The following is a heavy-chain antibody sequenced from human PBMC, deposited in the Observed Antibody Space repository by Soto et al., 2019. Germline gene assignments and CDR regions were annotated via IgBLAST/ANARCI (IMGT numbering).Heavy chain of an antibody. CDR2: IIPIFGTA. CDR1: GGTVRSYT. CDR3: ARSISIFGVVIIPVYWFAP. D-gene: IGHD3-3*01. V-gene: IGHV1-69*06. Sequence: VKVSSKACGGTVRSYTISLVRQAPGKGLEWMGGIIPIFGTANYAQKFQGRVTISVDTSKNQFSLKLSSVTAADTAVYYCARSISIFGVVIIPVYWFAPRGQGTPVTVSS. J-gene: IGHJ5*02.